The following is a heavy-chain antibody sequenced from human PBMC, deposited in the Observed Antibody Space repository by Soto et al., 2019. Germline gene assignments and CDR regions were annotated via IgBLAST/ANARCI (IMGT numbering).Heavy chain of an antibody. CDR1: GDSISSCGYY. J-gene: IGHJ4*02. D-gene: IGHD6-19*01. V-gene: IGHV4-31*03. CDR2: IYYSGGT. Sequence: SVTLSLTCTVSGDSISSCGYYWSWIRQHPGKGLEWIGYIYYSGGTFYNPSLKSRLTISVDTSKNQFSLKLSSVTAADTAVYYCAIHVHEQWVADYWGQGTLVTVSS. CDR3: AIHVHEQWVADY.